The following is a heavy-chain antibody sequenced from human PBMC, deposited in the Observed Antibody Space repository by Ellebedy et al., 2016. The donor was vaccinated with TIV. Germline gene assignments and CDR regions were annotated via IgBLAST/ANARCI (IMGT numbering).Heavy chain of an antibody. Sequence: SETLSLTXTVSGGSISSGGYYWSWIRQHPGKGLEWIGYIYYSGSTYYNPSLKSRVTISVDTSKNQFSLKLSSVTAADTAVYYCARVDGGLDWFDPWGQGTLVTVSS. CDR3: ARVDGGLDWFDP. CDR2: IYYSGST. D-gene: IGHD4-23*01. V-gene: IGHV4-31*03. CDR1: GGSISSGGYY. J-gene: IGHJ5*02.